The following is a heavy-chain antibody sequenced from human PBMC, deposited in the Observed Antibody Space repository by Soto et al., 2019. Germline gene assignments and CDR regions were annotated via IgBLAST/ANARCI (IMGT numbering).Heavy chain of an antibody. J-gene: IGHJ5*02. V-gene: IGHV4-34*01. D-gene: IGHD3-9*01. CDR2: INHSGST. Sequence: PQSHTCAVYGGTFGDLYWSWIRQPPGKGLEWIGEINHSGSTNYNPSLKSRVTISVDTSKNQFSLKLSSVTAADTAVYYCARGPMYYDILTGYPWGQGTLVTVSS. CDR1: GGTFGDLY. CDR3: ARGPMYYDILTGYP.